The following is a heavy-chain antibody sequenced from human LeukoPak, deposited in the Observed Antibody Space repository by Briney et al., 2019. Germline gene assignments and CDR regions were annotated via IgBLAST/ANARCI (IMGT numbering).Heavy chain of an antibody. CDR3: ARDPVLHNWFDP. CDR2: IYYSGST. J-gene: IGHJ5*02. Sequence: SETLSLTCTVSGGSISSSSYYWGWIRQPPGKGLEWIGSIYYSGSTYYNPSLKSRVTISVDTSKNQFSLRLSSVTAADTAVYYCARDPVLHNWFDPWGQGTLVTVSS. CDR1: GGSISSSSYY. V-gene: IGHV4-39*07. D-gene: IGHD5-18*01.